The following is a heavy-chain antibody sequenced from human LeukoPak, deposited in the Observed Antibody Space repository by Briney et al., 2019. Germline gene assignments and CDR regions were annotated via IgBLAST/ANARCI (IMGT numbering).Heavy chain of an antibody. D-gene: IGHD2-8*01. V-gene: IGHV1-8*01. Sequence: ASVKVSCKASGYPFTSYDINWVRQATGQGLEWMGWMNPNSGNTGYAQKFQGRVTMTRNTSISTAYMELSSLRSEDTAVYYCARSSALGYCTNGVCYSDWFDPWGQGTLVTVSS. CDR1: GYPFTSYD. J-gene: IGHJ5*02. CDR2: MNPNSGNT. CDR3: ARSSALGYCTNGVCYSDWFDP.